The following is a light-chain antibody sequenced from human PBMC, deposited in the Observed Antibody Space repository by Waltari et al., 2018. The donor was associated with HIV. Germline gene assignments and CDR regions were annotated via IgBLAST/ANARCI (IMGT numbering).Light chain of an antibody. J-gene: IGKJ5*01. CDR1: QSVSNTY. CDR3: QQYGTSLIT. V-gene: IGKV3-20*01. CDR2: GTS. Sequence: TVLTQSSSTLSLSPGERVTLSCRASQSVSNTYLSWYQHIPGQPPSLLIYGTSTRATGIPDRFSGSGSGTDFTLTTSRLEPEDFAVYYCQQYGTSLITFGQGTRLEIK.